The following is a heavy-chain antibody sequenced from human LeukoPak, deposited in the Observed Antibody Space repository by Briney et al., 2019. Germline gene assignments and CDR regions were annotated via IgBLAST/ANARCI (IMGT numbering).Heavy chain of an antibody. Sequence: PSETLSLTCTVSGYSISSGYYWGWIRQPPGKGLEWIGSIYHSGSTYYNPSLKSRVTISVDTPKNQFSLKLSSVTAADTAVYYCARAIAVAGIFDYWGQGTLVTVSS. CDR3: ARAIAVAGIFDY. V-gene: IGHV4-38-2*02. J-gene: IGHJ4*02. CDR2: IYHSGST. D-gene: IGHD6-19*01. CDR1: GYSISSGYY.